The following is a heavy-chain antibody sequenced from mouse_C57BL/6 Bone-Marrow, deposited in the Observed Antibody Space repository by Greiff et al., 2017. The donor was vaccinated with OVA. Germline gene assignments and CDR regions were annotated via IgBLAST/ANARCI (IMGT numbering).Heavy chain of an antibody. CDR3: ARFDYDGGYWYFDV. J-gene: IGHJ1*03. CDR2: IYPRSGNT. Sequence: VQLQESGAELARPGASVKLSCKASGYTFTSYGISWVKQRTGQGLEWIGEIYPRSGNTYYNEKFKGKATLTADKSSSTAYMELRSLTSEDSAVYFCARFDYDGGYWYFDVWGTGTTVTVSS. V-gene: IGHV1-81*01. D-gene: IGHD2-4*01. CDR1: GYTFTSYG.